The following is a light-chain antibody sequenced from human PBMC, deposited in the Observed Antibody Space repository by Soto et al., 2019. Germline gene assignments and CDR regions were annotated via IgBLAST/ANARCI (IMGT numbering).Light chain of an antibody. CDR3: AGWDDSLNGV. J-gene: IGLJ2*01. CDR1: NSNIGRHT. CDR2: SDN. Sequence: QAVVTQPPSASGTPGQRVTISCSGSNSNIGRHTVNWYQQFPGTAPKLLIHSDNQRPSGVPDRFSGSKSGTSASLAISELQSEDEADYYCAGWDDSLNGVFGGGTKLTVL. V-gene: IGLV1-44*01.